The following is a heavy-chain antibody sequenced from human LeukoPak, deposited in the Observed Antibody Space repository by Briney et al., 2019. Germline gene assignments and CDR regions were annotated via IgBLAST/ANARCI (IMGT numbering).Heavy chain of an antibody. D-gene: IGHD3-3*01. J-gene: IGHJ4*02. CDR1: GGTFSSYA. CDR3: ARLTLGQRFLEWLSDY. Sequence: SVKVSCKASGGTFSSYAISWVRQTPGQGLEWMGGIIPIFGTANYAQKFQGRVTITADESTSTAYMELSSLRSEDTAVYYCARLTLGQRFLEWLSDYWGQGTLVTVSS. V-gene: IGHV1-69*13. CDR2: IIPIFGTA.